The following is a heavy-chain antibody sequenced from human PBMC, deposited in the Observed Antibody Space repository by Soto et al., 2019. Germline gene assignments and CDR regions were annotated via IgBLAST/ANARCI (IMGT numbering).Heavy chain of an antibody. CDR2: INPSGGST. D-gene: IGHD3-22*01. V-gene: IGHV1-46*01. CDR3: AIGRRSSGYYYDC. CDR1: GYTFTSYD. Sequence: ASVKVSCKASGYTFTSYDMSWVRQAPGQGLEWMGIINPSGGSTSYAQKFQGRVTMTTDTSTSTVYMELSSLRSEDTAVYYCAIGRRSSGYYYDCRGQGTQVTV. J-gene: IGHJ4*02.